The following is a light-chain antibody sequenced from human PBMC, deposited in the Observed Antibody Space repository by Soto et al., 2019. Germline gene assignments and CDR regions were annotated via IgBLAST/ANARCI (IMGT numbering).Light chain of an antibody. CDR2: EVT. J-gene: IGLJ6*01. CDR1: SSDVGGYHY. V-gene: IGLV2-14*01. Sequence: QSVLTQPASVSGSPGQSITISCTGTSSDVGGYHYVSWYQQLPGKAPKLMIYEVTKRPSGVSNRFSGSKSDNTASLTISGLQAEDEADYYCSAYTTRSAVFGTGTKLTV. CDR3: SAYTTRSAV.